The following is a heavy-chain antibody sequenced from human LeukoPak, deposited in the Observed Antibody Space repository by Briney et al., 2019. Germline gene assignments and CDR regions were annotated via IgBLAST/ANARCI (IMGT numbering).Heavy chain of an antibody. CDR1: GFTFSTYT. J-gene: IGHJ4*02. V-gene: IGHV3-23*01. CDR2: ISGSGGST. D-gene: IGHD2-21*02. CDR3: AKVGAAYCGGDCYSSD. Sequence: PGGSLRLSCAASGFTFSTYTMNWVRLAPGKGLEWVSAISGSGGSTYYADSVKGRFTISRDNSKNTLYLQMNSLRAEDTAVYYCAKVGAAYCGGDCYSSDWGQGTLVTVSS.